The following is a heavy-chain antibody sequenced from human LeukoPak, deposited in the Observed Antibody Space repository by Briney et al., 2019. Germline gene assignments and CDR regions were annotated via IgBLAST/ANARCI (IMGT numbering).Heavy chain of an antibody. J-gene: IGHJ5*02. CDR3: ARRGYTYGWGWFDP. D-gene: IGHD5-18*01. CDR1: GGSFSDYY. CDR2: INHSGST. V-gene: IGHV4-34*01. Sequence: SETLSLTCGVYGGSFSDYYWSWIRQPPGKGLEWIGEINHSGSTNYNPPLKSRVTISVDTSKNQSSLKVNCVTAADTAVYYCARRGYTYGWGWFDPWGQGTLVTVSS.